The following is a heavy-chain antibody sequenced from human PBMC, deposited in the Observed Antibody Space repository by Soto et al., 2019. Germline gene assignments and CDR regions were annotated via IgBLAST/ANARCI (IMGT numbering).Heavy chain of an antibody. Sequence: ASVKVSCRASGYTFTSYGMHWVRQDHGQRLEWMGWISAYNGNTNYAQKFQGRVTMTTDTSTSTAYMELRSLRSDDTAVYYCARGIAAAGTGGFDPWGQGTLVTVSS. CDR1: GYTFTSYG. D-gene: IGHD6-13*01. J-gene: IGHJ5*02. V-gene: IGHV1-18*01. CDR3: ARGIAAAGTGGFDP. CDR2: ISAYNGNT.